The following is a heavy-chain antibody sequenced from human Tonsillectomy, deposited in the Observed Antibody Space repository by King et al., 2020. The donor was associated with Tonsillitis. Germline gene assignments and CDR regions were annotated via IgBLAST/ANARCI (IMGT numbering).Heavy chain of an antibody. J-gene: IGHJ4*02. CDR2: ISGSGVST. CDR3: AKARDYGDFIFCFDY. D-gene: IGHD4-17*01. CDR1: GFTFSNYA. V-gene: IGHV3-23*04. Sequence: VQLVESGGGLVQPGGSLRLSCTASGFTFSNYAMTWVRQAPGKGLEWVSGISGSGVSTYYADSVKGRFTISRDNSKNTLYLQMNSLRAEDTAVYYCAKARDYGDFIFCFDYWGQGTLVTVSS.